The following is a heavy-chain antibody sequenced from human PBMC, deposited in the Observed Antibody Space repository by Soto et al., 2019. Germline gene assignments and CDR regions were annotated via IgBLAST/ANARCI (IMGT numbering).Heavy chain of an antibody. V-gene: IGHV4-4*07. CDR1: GGSINSDW. Sequence: SETLSLTCTVSGGSINSDWWSWIRLPAGKGLEWIGRVYSSGTTDYNPSLNSRATMSVETSKNQFSLKLSSVTAADTAVYYCARDIASYAYGEGYWGQGSPVTVS. CDR3: ARDIASYAYGEGY. J-gene: IGHJ1*01. CDR2: VYSSGTT. D-gene: IGHD2-21*01.